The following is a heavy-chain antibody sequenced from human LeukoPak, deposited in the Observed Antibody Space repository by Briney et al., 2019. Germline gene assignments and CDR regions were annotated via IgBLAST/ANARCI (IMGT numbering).Heavy chain of an antibody. CDR1: GGSISSYY. CDR3: ARDYSGSYLDY. J-gene: IGHJ4*02. Sequence: SETLSLTCTVSGGSISSYYWSWIRQPPGKELEWIGYIYYSGSTNYNPSLKSRVTISLDTSKNQFSLKLSSVTAADTAVYYCARDYSGSYLDYWGQGTLVTASS. V-gene: IGHV4-59*01. D-gene: IGHD1-26*01. CDR2: IYYSGST.